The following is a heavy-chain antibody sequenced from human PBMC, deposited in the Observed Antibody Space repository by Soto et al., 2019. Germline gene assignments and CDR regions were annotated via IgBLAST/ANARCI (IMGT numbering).Heavy chain of an antibody. CDR1: GNAFTSYI. CDR2: INAGNGNT. D-gene: IGHD6-13*01. V-gene: IGHV1-3*01. J-gene: IGHJ4*01. Sequence: ASVKVSCKASGNAFTSYIVYWVRQAPGQGLEWMGWINAGNGNTRYSQKFQDRVTITRDTSASTVYMELSSLRSVYTAVYYCARDRYSSSWYVGAFDYWG. CDR3: ARDRYSSSWYVGAFDY.